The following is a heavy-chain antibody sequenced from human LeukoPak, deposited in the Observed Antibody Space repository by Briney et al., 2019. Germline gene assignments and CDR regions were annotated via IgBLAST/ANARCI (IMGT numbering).Heavy chain of an antibody. Sequence: GGSLRLSCAASGFTFSSYSMNWVRQAPGKGLEWVSSISSSSSYIYYADSVKGRFTISRDNAKNSLYLQMNSLRAEDTAVYYCAREGQWLVQTAFDIWGQGTMATVSS. D-gene: IGHD6-19*01. CDR3: AREGQWLVQTAFDI. V-gene: IGHV3-21*01. CDR2: ISSSSSYI. CDR1: GFTFSSYS. J-gene: IGHJ3*02.